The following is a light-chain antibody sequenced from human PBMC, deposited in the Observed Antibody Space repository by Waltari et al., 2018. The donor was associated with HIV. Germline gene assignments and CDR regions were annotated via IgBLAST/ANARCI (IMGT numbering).Light chain of an antibody. CDR2: KAL. CDR1: QSISYW. Sequence: DIQMTQSPSTLSAFVGDRVTITCRASQSISYWLAWYQQKPGKAPQLLIYKALTLQSGVPSRFSGSGSGTEFTLTISSLQPDDVATYYCQHYNSFPITFGQGTRLELK. V-gene: IGKV1-5*03. J-gene: IGKJ5*01. CDR3: QHYNSFPIT.